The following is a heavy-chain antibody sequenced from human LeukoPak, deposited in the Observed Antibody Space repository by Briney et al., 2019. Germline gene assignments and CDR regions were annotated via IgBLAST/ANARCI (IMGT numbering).Heavy chain of an antibody. J-gene: IGHJ4*02. Sequence: KPGGSLRLSCAASGFTFSSYSMNWVRQAPGKRLEWVSSIGSSSSYIYYADSVKGRFTISRDNAKNSLYLQMNSLRAEDTAVYYCARRGIAVAGTGALDYWGQGTLVTVSS. CDR2: IGSSSSYI. CDR3: ARRGIAVAGTGALDY. D-gene: IGHD6-19*01. V-gene: IGHV3-21*01. CDR1: GFTFSSYS.